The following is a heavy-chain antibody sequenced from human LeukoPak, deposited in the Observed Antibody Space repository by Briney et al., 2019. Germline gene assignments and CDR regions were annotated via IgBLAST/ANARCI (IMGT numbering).Heavy chain of an antibody. J-gene: IGHJ4*02. V-gene: IGHV4-59*01. CDR2: IHYSGST. CDR1: GGSISSYY. Sequence: KPSETLSLTCTVSGGSISSYYWSWIRQPPGKGLEWIGYIHYSGSTNYNPSLKSRVTISVDTSKNQFSLKLSSVTAADTAVYYCARLSNTDVFDYWGQGTLVTVSS. CDR3: ARLSNTDVFDY.